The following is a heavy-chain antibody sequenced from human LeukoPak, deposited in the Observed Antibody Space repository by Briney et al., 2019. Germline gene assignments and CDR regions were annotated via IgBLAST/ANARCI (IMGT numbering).Heavy chain of an antibody. J-gene: IGHJ4*02. CDR1: GFTFSSYW. CDR2: IKHDGSEI. D-gene: IGHD3-22*01. V-gene: IGHV3-7*01. CDR3: ARGPPRYYYDSSADDY. Sequence: PGGSLRPSCAASGFTFSSYWMNWVRQAPGKGLEWVANIKHDGSEIYYVDSVKGRFTISRDNAKNSLYLQMNSLRAEDTAVYYCARGPPRYYYDSSADDYWGQGTLVTVSS.